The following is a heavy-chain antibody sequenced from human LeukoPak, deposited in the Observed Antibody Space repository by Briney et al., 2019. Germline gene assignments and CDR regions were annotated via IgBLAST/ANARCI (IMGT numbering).Heavy chain of an antibody. CDR1: GFIFSSYA. CDR2: ISGSGGST. CDR3: AKDTRYYYGSGSYYYGMDV. D-gene: IGHD3-10*01. J-gene: IGHJ6*02. V-gene: IGHV3-23*01. Sequence: GGSLRLSCAASGFIFSSYAMSWVRQAPGKGLEWVSAISGSGGSTYYADSVKGRFTISRDNSKNTLYLQMNSLRAEDTAVYYCAKDTRYYYGSGSYYYGMDVWGQGTAVTVSS.